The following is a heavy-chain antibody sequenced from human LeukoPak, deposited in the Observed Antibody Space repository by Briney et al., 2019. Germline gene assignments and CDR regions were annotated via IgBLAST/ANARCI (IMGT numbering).Heavy chain of an antibody. V-gene: IGHV1-2*02. J-gene: IGHJ4*02. CDR1: GYTXTDYY. CDR2: INPNSGGT. CDR3: ARASTVAGTRLGNDY. Sequence: ASVKVSCKASGYTXTDYYMLWIRQAPGQGLEWMGWINPNSGGTKYAQVLQGRVTMTRDTSISTAYLELSRLTSDDTAIYYCARASTVAGTRLGNDYWGQGTLVTVSS. D-gene: IGHD6-19*01.